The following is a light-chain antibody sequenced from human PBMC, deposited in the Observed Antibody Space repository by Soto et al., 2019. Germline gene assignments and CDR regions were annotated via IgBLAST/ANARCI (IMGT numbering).Light chain of an antibody. CDR2: EGS. Sequence: QSVLTKPASGSGSHGQSITISCTGTSSDVGSYNLVSWYQQHPGKAPKLMIYEGSKRPSGVSNRFSGYKSGNTASLTISGLQAEYEADYYCCSYAGSSTFVVFGGGTKVTVL. CDR1: SSDVGSYNL. CDR3: CSYAGSSTFVV. J-gene: IGLJ2*01. V-gene: IGLV2-23*01.